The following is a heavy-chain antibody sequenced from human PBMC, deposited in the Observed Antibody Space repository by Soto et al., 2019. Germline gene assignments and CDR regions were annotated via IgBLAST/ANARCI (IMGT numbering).Heavy chain of an antibody. J-gene: IGHJ4*02. CDR1: GYTLTELS. D-gene: IGHD3-3*01. Sequence: ASVKVSCKVSGYTLTELSMHWVRQAPGKGLEWMGGFDPEDGETIYAQKFQGRVTMTEDTSTETAYMELSSLRSEDTAVYYCATNTYFDFWSGYLDYWGQGTLVTVSS. CDR3: ATNTYFDFWSGYLDY. CDR2: FDPEDGET. V-gene: IGHV1-24*01.